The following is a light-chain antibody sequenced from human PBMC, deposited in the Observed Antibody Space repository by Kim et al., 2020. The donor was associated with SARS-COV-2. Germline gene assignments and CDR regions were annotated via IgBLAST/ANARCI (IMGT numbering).Light chain of an antibody. J-gene: IGLJ2*01. CDR3: QTWGTGIVV. CDR2: LNSDGSH. V-gene: IGLV4-69*01. Sequence: WVKLTCTLGSGHSGYAIAWHQQQPEKGPRYLMKLNSDGSHSKGDGIPDRFSGSSSGAERYLTISSLQSEDEADYYCQTWGTGIVVFGGGTQLTVL. CDR1: SGHSGYA.